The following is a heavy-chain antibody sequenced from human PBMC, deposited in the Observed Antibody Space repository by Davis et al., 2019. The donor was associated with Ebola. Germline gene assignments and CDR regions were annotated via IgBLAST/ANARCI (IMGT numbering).Heavy chain of an antibody. Sequence: GGSLRLSCAASGFTFSSYGMHWVRQAPGKGLEWVAVIWYDGSNKYYADSVKGRFTISRDISKNTVFLQMNSLGAEDTAVYYCAKGTYCGGDCYSLLDYWGQGTLVTVSS. CDR1: GFTFSSYG. CDR3: AKGTYCGGDCYSLLDY. D-gene: IGHD2-21*02. CDR2: IWYDGSNK. J-gene: IGHJ4*02. V-gene: IGHV3-33*06.